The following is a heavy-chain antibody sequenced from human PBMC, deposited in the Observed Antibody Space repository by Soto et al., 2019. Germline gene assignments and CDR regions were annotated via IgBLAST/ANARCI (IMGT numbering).Heavy chain of an antibody. CDR2: ISGSGGST. CDR1: GFTFSSYA. J-gene: IGHJ4*02. Sequence: PGGSLRLSCAASGFTFSSYAMSWVRQAPGKGLEWVSAISGSGGSTYYADSVKGRFTISRDNSKNTLYLQMNSLRAEDTAVYYCAKGGFDILTGYYRIYFDYWGQGTLVTVSS. CDR3: AKGGFDILTGYYRIYFDY. V-gene: IGHV3-23*01. D-gene: IGHD3-9*01.